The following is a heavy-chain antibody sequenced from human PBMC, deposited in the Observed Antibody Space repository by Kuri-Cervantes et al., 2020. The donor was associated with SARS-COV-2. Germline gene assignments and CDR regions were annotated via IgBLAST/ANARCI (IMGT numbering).Heavy chain of an antibody. CDR3: ARDSVGYCSSTSCYSVGDIDY. CDR2: ISTSGGST. CDR1: GFTSNIYA. V-gene: IGHV3-23*01. Sequence: ESLKISCVASGFTSNIYAMTWVRQAPGKGLEWVSVISTSGGSTYYADSVRGRFTISRDNSKNTLYLQMNSLRAEDTAVYYCARDSVGYCSSTSCYSVGDIDYWGQGTLVTVSS. D-gene: IGHD2-2*01. J-gene: IGHJ4*02.